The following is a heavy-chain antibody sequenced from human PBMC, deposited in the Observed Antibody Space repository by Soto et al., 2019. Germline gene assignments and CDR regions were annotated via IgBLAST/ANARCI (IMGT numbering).Heavy chain of an antibody. J-gene: IGHJ6*03. D-gene: IGHD4-17*01. CDR3: ARSAYGDYFYYDYMDV. CDR1: GFTFSSYW. V-gene: IGHV3-74*01. Sequence: EVQLVESGGGLVQPGGSQRLSCAASGFTFSSYWMHWVRQAPGKGLVWVSRINSDGSTTNYADSVKGRFTISRDIAKNTLYLQMNSLRAEDTAVYYCARSAYGDYFYYDYMDVWGKGTTVTVSS. CDR2: INSDGSTT.